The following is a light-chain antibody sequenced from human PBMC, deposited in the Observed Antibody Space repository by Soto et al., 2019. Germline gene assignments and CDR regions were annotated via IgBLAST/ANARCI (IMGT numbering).Light chain of an antibody. CDR2: SNN. CDR1: SSNIGSNT. CDR3: AAWDDSLNGLV. V-gene: IGLV1-44*01. J-gene: IGLJ2*01. Sequence: VLTQPPSASGTPGQRVTISCSGSSSNIGSNTVNWYQQLPGTAPKLLIYSNNQWPSGVPDRFSGSKSGTSASLAISGLQSEDEADYYCAAWDDSLNGLVFGGGTKLTVL.